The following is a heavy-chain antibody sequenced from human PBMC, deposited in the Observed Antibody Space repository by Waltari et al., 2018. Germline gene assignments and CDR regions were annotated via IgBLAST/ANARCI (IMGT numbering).Heavy chain of an antibody. CDR1: GFTFSSYG. CDR3: AKDGVVVPSATTNWFDP. J-gene: IGHJ5*02. D-gene: IGHD2-2*01. CDR2: IGYHGNKK. V-gene: IGHV3-30*18. Sequence: QVQLVESGGGVVQPGRSLRLSCAASGFTFSSYGMHWVRQAPGKGLEWVAGIGYHGNKKYYADSVKGRFTISRDNSKNTLYLQMNSLRPEDTAMYYCAKDGVVVPSATTNWFDPWGQGTRVTVSS.